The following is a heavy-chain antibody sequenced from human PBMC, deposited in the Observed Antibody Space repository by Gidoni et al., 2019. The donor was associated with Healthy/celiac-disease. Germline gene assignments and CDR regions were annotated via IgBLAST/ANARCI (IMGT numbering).Heavy chain of an antibody. CDR3: ATMGRGFDP. CDR2: IYYSGST. D-gene: IGHD3-10*01. CDR1: GGSISSYY. J-gene: IGHJ5*02. Sequence: QVQLQESGPGLVKPSETLSLTCTVSGGSISSYYWSWIRQPPGKGLEWIGYIYYSGSTNYNPSLKSRVTISVDTSKNQFSLKLSSVTAADTAVYYCATMGRGFDPWGQGTLVTVSS. V-gene: IGHV4-59*01.